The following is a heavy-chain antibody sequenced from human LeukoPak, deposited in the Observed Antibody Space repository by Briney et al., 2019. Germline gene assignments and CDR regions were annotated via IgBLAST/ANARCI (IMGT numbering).Heavy chain of an antibody. CDR2: INPNSGGT. D-gene: IGHD6-19*01. V-gene: IGHV1-2*02. CDR1: GYTFTGYY. J-gene: IGHJ4*02. Sequence: ASVKVSCKASGYTFTGYYMHWVRQAPGQGLEWMGWINPNSGGTNYAQKFQGRVTMTRDTSISTAYMELSRLRSDDTAVYYCARGAEGYSSGWCDYWGQGTLVTVSS. CDR3: ARGAEGYSSGWCDY.